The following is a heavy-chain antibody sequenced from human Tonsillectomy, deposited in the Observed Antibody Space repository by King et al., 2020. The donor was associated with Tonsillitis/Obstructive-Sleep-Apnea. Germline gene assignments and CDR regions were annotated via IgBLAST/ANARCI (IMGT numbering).Heavy chain of an antibody. D-gene: IGHD2-2*01. CDR1: GFTFSSYA. V-gene: IGHV3-30*01. Sequence: HVQLVESGGGVVQPGRSLRLSCAASGFTFSSYAMHWVRQAPGKGLEWVAVISYDGSNKYYADSVKGRFTISRDNSKNTLYLQMNSLRAEETAVYYCARDPIVVVPAASFWFDPWGQGTPVTVSS. J-gene: IGHJ5*02. CDR3: ARDPIVVVPAASFWFDP. CDR2: ISYDGSNK.